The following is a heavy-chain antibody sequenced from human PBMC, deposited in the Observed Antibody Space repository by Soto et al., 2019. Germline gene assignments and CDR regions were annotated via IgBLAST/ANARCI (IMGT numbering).Heavy chain of an antibody. Sequence: GGSLRLSCAASGFTFSSYSMNWVRQAPGKGLEWVSSISSSSSYIYYADSVKGRFTISRDNAKNSLYLQMNSLRAEDTAVYYCARETPPYHLYWVGDIWGQGTMVTVSS. CDR3: ARETPPYHLYWVGDI. V-gene: IGHV3-21*01. CDR2: ISSSSSYI. J-gene: IGHJ3*02. D-gene: IGHD2-15*01. CDR1: GFTFSSYS.